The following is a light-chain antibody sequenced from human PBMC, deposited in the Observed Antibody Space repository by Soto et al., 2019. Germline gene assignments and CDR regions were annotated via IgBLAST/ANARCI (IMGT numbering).Light chain of an antibody. J-gene: IGKJ4*01. CDR2: AAS. CDR3: QQYYSYPLT. CDR1: QSISSY. V-gene: IGKV1-8*01. Sequence: AIRMTQSPSSLSASTGDRVTITCRASQSISSYLNWYQQKPGKAPKLLIYAASTLQSGVPSRFSGSGSGTDFTLTISCLQSEDFATYYCQQYYSYPLTFGGGTKV.